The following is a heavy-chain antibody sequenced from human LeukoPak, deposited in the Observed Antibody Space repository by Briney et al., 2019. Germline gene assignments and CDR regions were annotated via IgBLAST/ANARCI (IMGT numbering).Heavy chain of an antibody. CDR1: GGSFSGYY. J-gene: IGHJ4*02. Sequence: SETLSLTCAVYGGSFSGYYWSWIRQPPGKGLEWIGEINHSGSTNYNPSLKSRVTISVDTSKNQFSLKLSSVTAADTSVYYCARGRDRRTQVVVAATRGYFDYWGQGTLVTVSS. CDR3: ARGRDRRTQVVVAATRGYFDY. V-gene: IGHV4-34*01. CDR2: INHSGST. D-gene: IGHD2-15*01.